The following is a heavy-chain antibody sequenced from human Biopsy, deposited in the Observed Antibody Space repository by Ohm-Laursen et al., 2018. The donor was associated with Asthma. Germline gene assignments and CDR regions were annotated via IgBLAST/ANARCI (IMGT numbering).Heavy chain of an antibody. CDR1: GFTFSSYW. J-gene: IGHJ4*02. V-gene: IGHV3-74*01. CDR2: INTDGRTT. D-gene: IGHD1-1*01. Sequence: SLRLSCSASGFTFSSYWMHWVRQAPGKGLVWVSRINTDGRTTSYADSVKGRFTISRDNAELYLQMNSLRDEDTAVYYCTRGGLEPFDYWGQGTLVTVSP. CDR3: TRGGLEPFDY.